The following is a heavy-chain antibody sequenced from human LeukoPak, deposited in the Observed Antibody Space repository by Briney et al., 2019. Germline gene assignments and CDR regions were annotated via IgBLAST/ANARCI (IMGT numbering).Heavy chain of an antibody. CDR1: GGSISSGSYY. CDR3: ARDLLGGSYYAFDI. V-gene: IGHV4-61*02. CDR2: IYTSGST. Sequence: SQTLSLTCTVSGGSISSGSYYWSWIRQPAGKGLEWIGRIYTSGSTNYNPSLKSRVTISVDTSKNQFSLKLSSVTAADTAVYYCARDLLGGSYYAFDIWGQGTMVTVSS. J-gene: IGHJ3*02. D-gene: IGHD1-26*01.